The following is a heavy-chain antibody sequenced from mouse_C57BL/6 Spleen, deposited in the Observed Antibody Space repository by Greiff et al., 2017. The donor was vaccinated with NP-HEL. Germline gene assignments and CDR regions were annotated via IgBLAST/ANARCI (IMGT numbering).Heavy chain of an antibody. CDR1: GFIFSDYG. D-gene: IGHD1-1*01. V-gene: IGHV5-17*01. Sequence: EVQLVESGGGLVKPGGSLKLSCAASGFIFSDYGMHWVRQAPEKGLEWVAYISSGSSTIYYADTVKGRFTISRDNAKNTLFLQMTSLRSEDTAMYYCARRRTTVVDYAMDYWGQGTSVTVSS. J-gene: IGHJ4*01. CDR2: ISSGSSTI. CDR3: ARRRTTVVDYAMDY.